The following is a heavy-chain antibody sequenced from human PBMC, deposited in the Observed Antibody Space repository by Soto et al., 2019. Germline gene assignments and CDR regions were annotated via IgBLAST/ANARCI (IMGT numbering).Heavy chain of an antibody. CDR1: GGSVSSADSY. V-gene: IGHV4-30-4*01. J-gene: IGHJ4*02. D-gene: IGHD2-21*02. Sequence: SETLSLTCTVSGGSVSSADSYWSWIRQAPGKGLEWVGHIYHSGTTYYNPSLKGRLTISVDTSKNQFSLTLSSVTAADTAVYFCARGRLSGHPTPPHDYWRQGTLVTVSS. CDR2: IYHSGTT. CDR3: ARGRLSGHPTPPHDY.